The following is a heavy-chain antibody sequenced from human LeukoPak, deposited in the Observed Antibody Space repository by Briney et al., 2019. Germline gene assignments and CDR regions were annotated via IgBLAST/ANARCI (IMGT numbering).Heavy chain of an antibody. CDR1: GGSISSGSYY. CDR2: IYTSGST. J-gene: IGHJ4*02. V-gene: IGHV4-61*02. Sequence: SQTLSLTCTVSGGSISSGSYYWSWIRQPAGKGLEWIGRIYTSGSTNYNPSLKSRVTISVDTSKNQFSLKLSSVTAADTAVYYCARVYYDSSGHYPFDYWGQGTLVTVSS. D-gene: IGHD3-22*01. CDR3: ARVYYDSSGHYPFDY.